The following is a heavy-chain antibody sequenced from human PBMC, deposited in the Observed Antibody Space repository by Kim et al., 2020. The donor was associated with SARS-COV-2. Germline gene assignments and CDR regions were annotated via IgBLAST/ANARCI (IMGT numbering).Heavy chain of an antibody. J-gene: IGHJ4*02. CDR2: ISSSGSTI. CDR3: ARMCDSSGYYYVGFFDY. V-gene: IGHV3-48*03. D-gene: IGHD3-22*01. Sequence: GGSLRLSCAASGFTFSSYEMNWVRQAPGKGLEWVSDISSSGSTIYYADSVKGRFTISRDNAKNSLYLQMNSLRAEDTAVYYCARMCDSSGYYYVGFFDYWGQGTLVTVSS. CDR1: GFTFSSYE.